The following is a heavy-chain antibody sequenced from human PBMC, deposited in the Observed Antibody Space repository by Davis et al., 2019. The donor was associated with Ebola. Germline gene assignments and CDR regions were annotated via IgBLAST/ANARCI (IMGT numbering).Heavy chain of an antibody. D-gene: IGHD5-18*01. CDR2: IKQDGSEK. J-gene: IGHJ4*02. Sequence: ESLKIPCAASGFTFSSYWMSWVRQAPGKGLEWVANIKQDGSEKYYVDSVKGRFTISRDNAKNSLYLQMNSLRAEDTAVYYCARDHESRIQLWFPRGYYFDYWGQGTLVTVSS. CDR3: ARDHESRIQLWFPRGYYFDY. CDR1: GFTFSSYW. V-gene: IGHV3-7*03.